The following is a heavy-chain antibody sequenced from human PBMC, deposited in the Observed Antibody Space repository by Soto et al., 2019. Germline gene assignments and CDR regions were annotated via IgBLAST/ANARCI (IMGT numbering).Heavy chain of an antibody. CDR2: IKSRIDGGTT. CDR1: GFTISDVW. CDR3: TTDSHLSRTLVRFDF. Sequence: EVQLVESGGGLVKTGGTLRLSCAASGFTISDVWLNWVRQAPGKGLEWVGRIKSRIDGGTTDFAAAVRGRFDISRDESQNTVYREIKSRQIEDTAVYYCTTDSHLSRTLVRFDFWGHGTLVIVSS. D-gene: IGHD2-8*02. J-gene: IGHJ4*01. V-gene: IGHV3-15*07.